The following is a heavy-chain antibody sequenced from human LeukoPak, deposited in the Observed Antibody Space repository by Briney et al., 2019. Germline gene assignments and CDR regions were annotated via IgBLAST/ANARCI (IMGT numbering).Heavy chain of an antibody. CDR2: MSPNSGYT. Sequence: GASVKVSCKASGYTFTSYDINWVRQATGQGLEWMGWMSPNSGYTGYAQKFQGRVTMTRDTSISTAYMELSSLRSEGTAVYYCARDYGANSGWFDPWGQGTLVTVSS. V-gene: IGHV1-8*01. J-gene: IGHJ5*02. CDR3: ARDYGANSGWFDP. D-gene: IGHD4-23*01. CDR1: GYTFTSYD.